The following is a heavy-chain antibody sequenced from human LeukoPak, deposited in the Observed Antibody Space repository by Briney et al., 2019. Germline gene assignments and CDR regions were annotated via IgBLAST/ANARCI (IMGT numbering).Heavy chain of an antibody. J-gene: IGHJ4*02. Sequence: SVKVSCKASGGTFSSYAISWVRQAPGQGLEWMGGIIPIFGTANYAQKFQGRVTITADESTSTAYMELSSLRSEDTAVYYCAREGYYGSGSSRPFDYWGQGTLVTVSS. CDR1: GGTFSSYA. CDR2: IIPIFGTA. V-gene: IGHV1-69*01. D-gene: IGHD3-10*01. CDR3: AREGYYGSGSSRPFDY.